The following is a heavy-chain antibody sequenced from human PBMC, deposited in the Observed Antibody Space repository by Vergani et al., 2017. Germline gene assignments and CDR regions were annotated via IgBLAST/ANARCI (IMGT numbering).Heavy chain of an antibody. J-gene: IGHJ4*02. V-gene: IGHV3-23*01. CDR3: AKSTSRLPAAGTEFDH. D-gene: IGHD6-13*01. Sequence: EVQLLESGGEVVKPGGSLRVSCAASGFTFSNYAMSWVRQTPGKGLEWVSVISGDSGETEYGDYVKGRFVISRDNSKNMIYLEMKSLRGEDTAVYFCAKSTSRLPAAGTEFDHWGQGTRVTVSS. CDR1: GFTFSNYA. CDR2: ISGDSGET.